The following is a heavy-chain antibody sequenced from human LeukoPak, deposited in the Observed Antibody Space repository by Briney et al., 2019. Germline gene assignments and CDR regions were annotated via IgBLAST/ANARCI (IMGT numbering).Heavy chain of an antibody. CDR1: GGTFSSYA. J-gene: IGHJ4*02. Sequence: GASVKVSCKASGGTFSSYAISWVRQAPGQGLEWMERIIPIFGIANYAQKFQGRVTITADKSTSTAYMELSSLRSEDTAVYYCARWGEDYYDSSGYYHDWGQGTLVTVSS. D-gene: IGHD3-22*01. V-gene: IGHV1-69*04. CDR2: IIPIFGIA. CDR3: ARWGEDYYDSSGYYHD.